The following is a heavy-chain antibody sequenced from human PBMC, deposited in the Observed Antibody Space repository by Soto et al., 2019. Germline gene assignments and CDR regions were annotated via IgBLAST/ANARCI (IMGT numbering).Heavy chain of an antibody. CDR1: GGTFSSYR. V-gene: IGHV1-69*01. D-gene: IGHD6-13*01. CDR3: ARDSGAKLSSS. CDR2: IVPIYRTA. J-gene: IGHJ4*02. Sequence: QVQLVQSGAEVREPGSSVKVSCKASGGTFSSYRINWVRQAPGQGLEWVGGIVPIYRTADYAQKFQGRVSLTEDEAARTTYLELSSLQSQDTAVYYCARDSGAKLSSSWGQGTLVTVSS.